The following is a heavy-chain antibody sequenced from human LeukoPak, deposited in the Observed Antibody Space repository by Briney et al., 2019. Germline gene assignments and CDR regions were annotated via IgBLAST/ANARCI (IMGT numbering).Heavy chain of an antibody. V-gene: IGHV5-10-1*01. D-gene: IGHD3-9*01. CDR2: IDPSDSHT. Sequence: GESLKISCKGSGYSFTSYWISWVRQMPGKGLEWMGRIDPSDSHTNYSPSFQGHVTISADKSISTAYLQWSSLKASDTAMYYCARHPPPTYYDILTGYYSYNWFDPWGQGTLVTVSS. CDR1: GYSFTSYW. J-gene: IGHJ5*02. CDR3: ARHPPPTYYDILTGYYSYNWFDP.